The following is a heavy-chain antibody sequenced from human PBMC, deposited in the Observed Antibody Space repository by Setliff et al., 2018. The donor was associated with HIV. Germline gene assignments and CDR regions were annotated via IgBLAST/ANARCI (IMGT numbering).Heavy chain of an antibody. V-gene: IGHV3-23*01. D-gene: IGHD6-19*01. Sequence: GESLRLSCAASGFTFSTYSMNWVRQAPGKGLEWVSSISGSGATTNSADSVKGRLTISRDNSKNTLYLEMSRLRAEDTAVYYCAKDIFSRGIAMSGPFDSWGQGTLVTVSS. J-gene: IGHJ4*02. CDR3: AKDIFSRGIAMSGPFDS. CDR2: ISGSGATT. CDR1: GFTFSTYS.